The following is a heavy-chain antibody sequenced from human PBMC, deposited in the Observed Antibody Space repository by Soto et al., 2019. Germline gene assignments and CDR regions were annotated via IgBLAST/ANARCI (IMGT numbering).Heavy chain of an antibody. Sequence: DVHLEESGGGLVTPGESLRLSCAASAFTFSNTLMSWVRQAPGKGLEWVGRIKRKSDGAAADYAAPVKGRFTISRDDSINTLYLQMNSLKTEDTAVYYCTTASGRTQGSSWNHWGQGTLVTVSS. CDR2: IKRKSDGAAA. J-gene: IGHJ4*02. CDR1: AFTFSNTL. D-gene: IGHD1-1*01. V-gene: IGHV3-15*01. CDR3: TTASGRTQGSSWNH.